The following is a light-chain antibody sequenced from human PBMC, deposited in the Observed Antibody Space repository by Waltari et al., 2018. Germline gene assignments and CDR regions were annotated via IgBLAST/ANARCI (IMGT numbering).Light chain of an antibody. CDR3: QHYDVFSAT. V-gene: IGKV1-5*03. CDR1: QNIPRW. J-gene: IGKJ1*01. Sequence: DIQMTQSPSTLSASVGDRVTITCRASQNIPRWLAWYQQKPGKASKLLIYKTSILESGVPSRFSGGGSGTEFTLTISSLQPDDFATYYCQHYDVFSATFGPGTKVEIK. CDR2: KTS.